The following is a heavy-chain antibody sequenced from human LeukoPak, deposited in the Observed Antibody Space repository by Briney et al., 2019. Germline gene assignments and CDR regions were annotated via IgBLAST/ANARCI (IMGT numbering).Heavy chain of an antibody. CDR1: GGSISSGSYY. J-gene: IGHJ5*02. D-gene: IGHD5-12*01. Sequence: PSETLSLTCTVSGGSISSGSYYWSWIRQPAGKGLEWIGRIYTSGSTNYNPFLKSRVTISVDTSKNQFSLKLSSVTAADTAVYYCARDLESLKYSGYDHNWFDPWGQGTLVTVSS. CDR2: IYTSGST. CDR3: ARDLESLKYSGYDHNWFDP. V-gene: IGHV4-61*02.